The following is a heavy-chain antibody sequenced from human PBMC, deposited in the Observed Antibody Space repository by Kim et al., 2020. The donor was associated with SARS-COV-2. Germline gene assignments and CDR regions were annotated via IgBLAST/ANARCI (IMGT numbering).Heavy chain of an antibody. CDR2: INHSGST. V-gene: IGHV4-34*01. CDR3: ARGRETPGLDIVVVVAAPYYFDY. CDR1: GGSFSGYY. Sequence: SETLSLTCAVYGGSFSGYYWSWIRQPPGKGLEWIGEINHSGSTNYNPSLKSRVTISDTSKNQFSLKLSSVTAADTAVYYCARGRETPGLDIVVVVAAPYYFDYWGQGTLVTVSS. D-gene: IGHD2-15*01. J-gene: IGHJ4*02.